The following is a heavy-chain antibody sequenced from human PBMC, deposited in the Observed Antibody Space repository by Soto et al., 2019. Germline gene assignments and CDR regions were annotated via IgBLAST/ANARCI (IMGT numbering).Heavy chain of an antibody. V-gene: IGHV3-64*01. D-gene: IGHD6-13*01. CDR3: ARRGYGSRWPNVYMDV. CDR2: ISNNGAHT. Sequence: PGGSLRLSCAVSGFTFSTYAMSWVRQAPGKGLEYVSGISNNGAHTDYAKSVEGRFTISRDNSENTLYLQMGSLRAEDMALYYCARRGYGSRWPNVYMDVWGKGTTVTVSS. CDR1: GFTFSTYA. J-gene: IGHJ6*03.